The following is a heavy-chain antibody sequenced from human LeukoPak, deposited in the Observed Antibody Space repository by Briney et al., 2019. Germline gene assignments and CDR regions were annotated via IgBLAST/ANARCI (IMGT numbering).Heavy chain of an antibody. J-gene: IGHJ3*02. D-gene: IGHD4-17*01. CDR2: INWNGGST. CDR3: ARYGDYRDAFDI. Sequence: GGSLRLSCAASGFTFRSYAMSWVRQAPGKGLEWVSGINWNGGSTGYADSVKGRFTISRDNAKNSLYLQMNSLRAEDTALYYCARYGDYRDAFDIWGQGTMVTVSS. CDR1: GFTFRSYA. V-gene: IGHV3-20*04.